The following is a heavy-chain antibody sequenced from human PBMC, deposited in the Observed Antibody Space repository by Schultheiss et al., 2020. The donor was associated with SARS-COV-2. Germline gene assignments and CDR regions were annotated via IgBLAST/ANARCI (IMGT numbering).Heavy chain of an antibody. CDR3: ARTRRNYYMDV. Sequence: TLSLTCDVSGGSISRNTYYWIRQPAGKGLEWLARIDWDDDKFYSTSLETRLTISKDTSRNQVVLTMTNMDPVDTATYFCARTRRNYYMDVWGKGTTVTVSS. CDR1: GGSISRNT. V-gene: IGHV2-70*04. CDR2: IDWDDDK. J-gene: IGHJ6*03.